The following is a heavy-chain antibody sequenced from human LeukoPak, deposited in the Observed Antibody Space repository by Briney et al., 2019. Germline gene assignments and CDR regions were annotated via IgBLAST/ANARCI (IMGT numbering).Heavy chain of an antibody. D-gene: IGHD3-9*01. Sequence: PGGSLRLSCAASGFTFSSYAMSLVRQAPGKGLEWVSAISGSGGSTYYAASVKGRFTISRDNAKNSLYLQMNSLRAEDTAVYYCARDIMGRYFDWTTIDYWGQGTLVTVSS. CDR3: ARDIMGRYFDWTTIDY. CDR1: GFTFSSYA. V-gene: IGHV3-23*01. CDR2: ISGSGGST. J-gene: IGHJ4*02.